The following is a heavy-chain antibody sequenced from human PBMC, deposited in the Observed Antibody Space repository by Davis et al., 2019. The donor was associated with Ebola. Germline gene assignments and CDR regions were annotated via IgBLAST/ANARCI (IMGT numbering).Heavy chain of an antibody. J-gene: IGHJ4*02. Sequence: GESLKISCAASGFPFSDHYMDWVRQAPGQGLEWVARIRNKGNSYTTEYAASVKGRFTISRDDSENSHYLQMNSLKTEDTAVYYCARSGYDYAFFDYWGQGTLVTVSS. CDR2: IRNKGNSYTT. CDR3: ARSGYDYAFFDY. CDR1: GFPFSDHY. V-gene: IGHV3-72*01. D-gene: IGHD5-12*01.